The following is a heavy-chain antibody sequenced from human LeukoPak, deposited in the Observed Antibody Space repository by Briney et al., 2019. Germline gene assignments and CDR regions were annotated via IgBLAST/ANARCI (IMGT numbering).Heavy chain of an antibody. CDR2: IYYSGST. V-gene: IGHV4-31*03. CDR1: GGSISSGGYY. J-gene: IGHJ4*02. CDR3: AREAQPTYHYDSSGYYFDY. D-gene: IGHD3-22*01. Sequence: PSETLSLTCTVSGGSISSGGYYWSWIRQHPGKGLEWIGYIYYSGSTYYNPSLKSRVTISVDTSKNQFSLKLSSVTAADTVVYYCAREAQPTYHYDSSGYYFDYWGQGTLVTVSS.